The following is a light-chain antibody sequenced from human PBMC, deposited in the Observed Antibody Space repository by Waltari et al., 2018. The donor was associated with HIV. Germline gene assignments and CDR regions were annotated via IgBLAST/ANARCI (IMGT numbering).Light chain of an antibody. CDR3: AAWDDSLKGV. V-gene: IGLV1-44*01. CDR2: SNN. Sequence: QSVLTQPPSASGTPGPRVTIPCSGSSSNIGSNPVTWYQQLPGTAPKLLMYSNNQRPSGVPDRFSGSKSGTSASLVISGLQSEDEGDYYCAAWDDSLKGVFGGGTKLTVL. J-gene: IGLJ3*02. CDR1: SSNIGSNP.